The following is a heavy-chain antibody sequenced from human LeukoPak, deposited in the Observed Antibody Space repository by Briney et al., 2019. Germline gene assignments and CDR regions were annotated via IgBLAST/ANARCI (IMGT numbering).Heavy chain of an antibody. V-gene: IGHV3-23*01. CDR1: GFTLSSCA. Sequence: GGSLRLSCAASGFTLSSCAMSWVRQAPGQGLEWVSTISDSGGSTYYADSVKGRFTLSRDNSKSTLSLQMNSQRADDTAVYYCATQNFDYWGQGTLVTVSS. CDR2: ISDSGGST. CDR3: ATQNFDY. J-gene: IGHJ4*02.